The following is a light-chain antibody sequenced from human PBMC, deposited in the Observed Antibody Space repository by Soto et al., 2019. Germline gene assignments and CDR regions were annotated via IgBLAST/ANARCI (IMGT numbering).Light chain of an antibody. Sequence: DILVTQSPPSLSASVGDRVTITCRTSQSVNTYLNWFHQKQGKAPRVLIYSASILQNGVPSRFSGSGSATELPLTISSLQPEDTGTYFCQERYSKPLFTFGPGTKVPVK. CDR3: QERYSKPLFT. CDR1: QSVNTY. V-gene: IGKV1-39*01. CDR2: SAS. J-gene: IGKJ3*01.